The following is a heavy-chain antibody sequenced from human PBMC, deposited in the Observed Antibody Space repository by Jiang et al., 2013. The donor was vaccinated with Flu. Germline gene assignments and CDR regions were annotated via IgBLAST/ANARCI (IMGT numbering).Heavy chain of an antibody. Sequence: GAEVKKPGASVKSPARLLVYTFTSYGISWVRQAPGQGLEWMGWISAYNGNTNYAQKLQGRVTMTTDTSTSTAYMELRSLRSDDTAVYYCARTLNYDILTGYYWGQGTLVTVSS. V-gene: IGHV1-18*01. CDR2: ISAYNGNT. D-gene: IGHD3-9*01. CDR3: ARTLNYDILTGYY. CDR1: VYTFTSYG. J-gene: IGHJ4*02.